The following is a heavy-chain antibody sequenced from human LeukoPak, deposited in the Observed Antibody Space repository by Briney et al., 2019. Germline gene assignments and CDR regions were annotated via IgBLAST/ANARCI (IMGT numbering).Heavy chain of an antibody. CDR3: AKTTVTPPYYMDV. CDR2: ITTSSIYK. CDR1: GFTFSSYN. V-gene: IGHV3-21*01. Sequence: GGSLRLSCAASGFTFSSYNMNRVRQAPGKGLEWVSSITTSSIYKYYGDSVKGRFTISRDNAKKSLYLQMNSLRAEDTAVYYCAKTTVTPPYYMDVWGKGTTVAVSS. J-gene: IGHJ6*03. D-gene: IGHD4-11*01.